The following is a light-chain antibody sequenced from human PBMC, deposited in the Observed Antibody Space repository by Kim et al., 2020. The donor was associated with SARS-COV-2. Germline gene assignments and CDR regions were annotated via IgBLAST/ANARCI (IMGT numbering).Light chain of an antibody. Sequence: ASVGDRVTITCRASQDIRKDLGWYQQNTGRAPKLVIYGASSLQSGVPSRFSGSGSGTEFTLTISSLQPEDFATYFCLKRNTDPSTFGKGTQVEIK. CDR3: LKRNTDPST. CDR2: GAS. CDR1: QDIRKD. V-gene: IGKV1-17*01. J-gene: IGKJ5*01.